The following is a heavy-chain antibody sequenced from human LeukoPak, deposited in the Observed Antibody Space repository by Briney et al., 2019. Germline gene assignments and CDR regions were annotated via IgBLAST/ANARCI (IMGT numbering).Heavy chain of an antibody. CDR3: ASEGGGPYCGSNGYGWFDP. CDR1: SGSITIYY. V-gene: IGHV4-4*09. D-gene: IGHD2-21*01. J-gene: IGHJ5*02. CDR2: IHISGST. Sequence: LSLACSLASGSITIYYWGWSRRAPGRGVVWLGKIHISGSTKYNPSLNSRVTISLATCENHFSLDLRSVTAADTTVYYCASEGGGPYCGSNGYGWFDPWGQGTLVTVSS.